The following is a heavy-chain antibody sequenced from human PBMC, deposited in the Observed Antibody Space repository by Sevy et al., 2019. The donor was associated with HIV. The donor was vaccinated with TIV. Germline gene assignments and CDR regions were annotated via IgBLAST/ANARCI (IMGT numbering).Heavy chain of an antibody. CDR2: FDPKDGET. V-gene: IGHV1-24*01. D-gene: IGHD2-21*01. Sequence: ASVKVSCKVSGYSLSELSMHWVRQAPGKGLEWMGGFDPKDGETIYAPKFQGRVNMTEDTSADTAYMELSSLTCNDTAVYFCATDPSRHHIPYWGQGTLVTVSS. CDR1: GYSLSELS. CDR3: ATDPSRHHIPY. J-gene: IGHJ4*02.